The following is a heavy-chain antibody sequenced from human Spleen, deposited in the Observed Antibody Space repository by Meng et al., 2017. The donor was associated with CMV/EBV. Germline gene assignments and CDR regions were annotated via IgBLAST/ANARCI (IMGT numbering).Heavy chain of an antibody. Sequence: ESLKISCAVSGSSISGGSYWGWIRQPPGKGLEWIASISHNGITFYNRSLKSRVTLSVDTSKNQFSLRLSSVTAADTAVYYCAGGRLLWLIQHWGQGTLVTVSS. CDR2: ISHNGIT. CDR3: AGGRLLWLIQH. CDR1: GSSISGGSY. D-gene: IGHD2-21*01. V-gene: IGHV4-38-2*01. J-gene: IGHJ1*01.